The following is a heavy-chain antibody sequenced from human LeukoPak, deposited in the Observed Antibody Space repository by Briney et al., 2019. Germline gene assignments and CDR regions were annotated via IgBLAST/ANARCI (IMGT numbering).Heavy chain of an antibody. V-gene: IGHV4-39*01. CDR1: GGSISSSSYY. J-gene: IGHJ3*02. CDR3: ASQGMSRWGAFDI. Sequence: PSETLSLTCTVSGGSISSSSYYWGWIRQRPGKGLEWIGSIYYSGSTYYNPSLKSRVTISVDTSKNQFSLKLSSVTAADTAVYYCASQGMSRWGAFDIWGQGTMVTVSS. CDR2: IYYSGST. D-gene: IGHD3-16*01.